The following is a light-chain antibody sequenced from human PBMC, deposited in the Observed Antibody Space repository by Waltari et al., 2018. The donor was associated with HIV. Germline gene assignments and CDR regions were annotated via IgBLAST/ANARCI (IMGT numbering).Light chain of an antibody. Sequence: QSALTQPPSVSGSPGQSVTISCTGTSSDVGNYNRVSWYQQPPGSAPKLMIYEGSNRPSGVPRRFSGSKSGNTASLTISGLQAEDEADYYCSSYTSSNTFVVFGGGTKLTVL. CDR2: EGS. CDR3: SSYTSSNTFVV. CDR1: SSDVGNYNR. V-gene: IGLV2-18*02. J-gene: IGLJ2*01.